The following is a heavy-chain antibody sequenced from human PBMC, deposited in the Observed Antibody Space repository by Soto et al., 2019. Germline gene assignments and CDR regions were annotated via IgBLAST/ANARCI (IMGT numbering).Heavy chain of an antibody. V-gene: IGHV3-23*01. D-gene: IGHD6-19*01. CDR1: GFTFSSYV. CDR2: ISGSGGST. CDR3: AKGQGWAGSYYFDY. J-gene: IGHJ4*02. Sequence: EVQLLESGGGLVQPGGSLRLSCAASGFTFSSYVMSWVRQAPGKGLEWVSAISGSGGSTYYADSVKGRFTISRDNSTNTLYLQMNSLRAEDTAVYYCAKGQGWAGSYYFDYWGQGTLVTVSS.